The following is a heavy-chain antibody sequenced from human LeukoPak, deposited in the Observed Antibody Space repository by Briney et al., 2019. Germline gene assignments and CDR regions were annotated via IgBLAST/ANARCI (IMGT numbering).Heavy chain of an antibody. CDR3: ARGLGSSWFDI. Sequence: SVKVSCKASGGTFSSYAISWVRQAAGQGLEWMGMIIPILGIANYAQKFQGRVTITADKSTSTAYMELSSLRSEDTAVYYCARGLGSSWFDIWSQGTMVTVSS. CDR1: GGTFSSYA. D-gene: IGHD6-13*01. V-gene: IGHV1-69*04. CDR2: IIPILGIA. J-gene: IGHJ3*02.